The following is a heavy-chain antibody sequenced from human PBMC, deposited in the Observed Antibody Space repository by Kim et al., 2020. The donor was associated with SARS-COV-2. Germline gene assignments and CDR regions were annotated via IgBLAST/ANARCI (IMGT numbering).Heavy chain of an antibody. CDR1: GFTFSSYS. V-gene: IGHV3-21*01. CDR2: ISSSSSYI. D-gene: IGHD6-13*01. CDR3: ARDPHIGAAGTGL. J-gene: IGHJ4*02. Sequence: GGSLRLSCAASGFTFSSYSMNWVRQAPGKGLEWVSSISSSSSYIYYADSVKGRFTISRDNAKNSLYLQMNSLRAEDTAVYYCARDPHIGAAGTGLWGQGTLVTVSS.